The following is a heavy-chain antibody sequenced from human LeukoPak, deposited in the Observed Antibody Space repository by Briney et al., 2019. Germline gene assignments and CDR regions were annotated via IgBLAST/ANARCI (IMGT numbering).Heavy chain of an antibody. D-gene: IGHD5-12*01. CDR2: ISWNSGSI. Sequence: GGSLRLSCAASGFTFDDYAMHWVRQAPGKGLEWVSGISWNSGSIGYADSVKGRFTISRDNAKNSLYLQMNSLRAEDTALYYCAKGPNSGYDNWFDPWGQGTLVTVSS. CDR3: AKGPNSGYDNWFDP. J-gene: IGHJ5*02. CDR1: GFTFDDYA. V-gene: IGHV3-9*01.